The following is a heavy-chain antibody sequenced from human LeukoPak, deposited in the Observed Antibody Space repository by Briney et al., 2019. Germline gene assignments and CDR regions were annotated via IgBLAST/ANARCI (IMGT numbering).Heavy chain of an antibody. CDR2: ISAYNGNT. V-gene: IGHV1-18*01. CDR3: ARDSGYSYGYGMDV. Sequence: ASVKVSCKASGGTFSSYGISWVRQAPGQGLEWMGWISAYNGNTNYAQKLQGRVTMTTDTSTSTAYMELRSLRSDDTAVYYCARDSGYSYGYGMDVWGQGTTVTVSS. D-gene: IGHD5-18*01. CDR1: GGTFSSYG. J-gene: IGHJ6*02.